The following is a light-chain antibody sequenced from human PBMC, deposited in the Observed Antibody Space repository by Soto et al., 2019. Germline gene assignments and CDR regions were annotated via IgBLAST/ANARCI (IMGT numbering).Light chain of an antibody. V-gene: IGKV1-39*01. CDR3: QQSYGTPWT. J-gene: IGKJ1*01. CDR1: QSISTY. CDR2: AES. Sequence: IKMTPTPSSLSASVGDSVTITCXASQSISTYLNWYQQKPGKVPRLLIYAESSLQSGVPSRFSGRGSGTDFTLTISSLQAEDFATYYCQQSYGTPWTFGQGTKV.